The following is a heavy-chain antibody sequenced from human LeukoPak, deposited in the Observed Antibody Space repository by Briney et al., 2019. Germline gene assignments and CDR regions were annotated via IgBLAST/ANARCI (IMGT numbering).Heavy chain of an antibody. CDR3: AKGSASSYYYDSSGYWGFDY. J-gene: IGHJ4*02. V-gene: IGHV3-23*01. D-gene: IGHD3-22*01. CDR2: ISGSGGST. CDR1: GFTFSSYA. Sequence: GGSLRLSCAASGFTFSSYAMSWGRQAPGKGLEWVSAISGSGGSTYYADSVKGRFTISRDNSKNTLYLQMNSLRAEDTAVYYCAKGSASSYYYDSSGYWGFDYWGQGTLVTVSS.